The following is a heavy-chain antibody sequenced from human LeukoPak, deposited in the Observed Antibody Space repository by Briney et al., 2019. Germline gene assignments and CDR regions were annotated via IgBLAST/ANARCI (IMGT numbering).Heavy chain of an antibody. J-gene: IGHJ2*01. D-gene: IGHD5-12*01. Sequence: SETLSLTCTVSGGSISSSSYYWGWIRQPPGKGLEWIGSIYYSGSTYYNPSLKSRVTISVDTSKNQFSLKLSSVTAADTAVYYCARNKWLRGRYFDLWGRGTLVTVSS. CDR3: ARNKWLRGRYFDL. CDR2: IYYSGST. CDR1: GGSISSSSYY. V-gene: IGHV4-39*01.